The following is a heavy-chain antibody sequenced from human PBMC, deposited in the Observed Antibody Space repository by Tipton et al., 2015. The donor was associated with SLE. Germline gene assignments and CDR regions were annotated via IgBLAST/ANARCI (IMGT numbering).Heavy chain of an antibody. D-gene: IGHD3-22*01. Sequence: TLSLTCAVYGGSFSGYYWSWIRQPPGKGLEWIGEINHSGSTNYNPSLKSRVTISVDTSKNQFSLKLGSVTAADTAVYYCARAITMIRDAFDIWGQGTMVTVSS. CDR3: ARAITMIRDAFDI. CDR2: INHSGST. V-gene: IGHV4-34*01. CDR1: GGSFSGYY. J-gene: IGHJ3*02.